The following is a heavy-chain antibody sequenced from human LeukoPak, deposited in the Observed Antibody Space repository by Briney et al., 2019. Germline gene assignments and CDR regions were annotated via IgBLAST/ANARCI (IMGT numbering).Heavy chain of an antibody. V-gene: IGHV3-64*01. J-gene: IGHJ3*02. CDR2: ISSNGGST. CDR3: ARAPELHDAFDI. D-gene: IGHD1-7*01. Sequence: GGSLRLSCAASGFTFSSYAMHWVRQAPGKGLEYVSAISSNGGSTYYANSVKGRFTISRDNSKNTLYLQMGSLRAEDMAVYYCARAPELHDAFDIWGQGTMVTASS. CDR1: GFTFSSYA.